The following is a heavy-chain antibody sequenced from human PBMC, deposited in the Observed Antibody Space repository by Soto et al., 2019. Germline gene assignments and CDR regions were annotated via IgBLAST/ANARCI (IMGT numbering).Heavy chain of an antibody. CDR3: ARSPYYYYCMDV. J-gene: IGHJ6*03. CDR2: IGTAGDT. V-gene: IGHV3-13*01. CDR1: GFTFSSYD. Sequence: EVQLVESGGGLVQPGGSLRLSCAASGFTFSSYDMHWVRQATGKGLELVSAIGTAGDTYYPGSVKGRFTISRENAKNSLDLQMNSLRAGDTAVYYCARSPYYYYCMDVWGKGTTVTVSS.